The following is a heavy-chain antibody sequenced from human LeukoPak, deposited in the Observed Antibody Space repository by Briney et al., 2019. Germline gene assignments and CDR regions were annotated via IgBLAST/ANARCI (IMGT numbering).Heavy chain of an antibody. Sequence: GASVKVSCKASGYTFTTYDINWVRQATGQGLEWMGWMNPTSGYTGYAQKFQGRITMTRDTSLRTAYMELSSLRSEDTAVYYCARVAGSVDSWGQGTLVNVSS. CDR1: GYTFTTYD. D-gene: IGHD6-19*01. J-gene: IGHJ4*02. CDR3: ARVAGSVDS. CDR2: MNPTSGYT. V-gene: IGHV1-8*01.